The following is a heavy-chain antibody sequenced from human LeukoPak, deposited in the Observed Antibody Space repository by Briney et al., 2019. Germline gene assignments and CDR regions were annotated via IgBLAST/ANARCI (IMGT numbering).Heavy chain of an antibody. V-gene: IGHV3-11*04. CDR1: GFTFSDYY. D-gene: IGHD6-6*01. CDR2: ISSSGSTI. Sequence: PGGSLRLSCAASGFTFSDYYMSWIRQAPGKGLEWVSYISSSGSTIYYADSVKGRFTISRDNAKNSLYLQMNSLRAEDTAVYYCARDRDEYSSSFFGYWGQGTLVTVSS. CDR3: ARDRDEYSSSFFGY. J-gene: IGHJ4*02.